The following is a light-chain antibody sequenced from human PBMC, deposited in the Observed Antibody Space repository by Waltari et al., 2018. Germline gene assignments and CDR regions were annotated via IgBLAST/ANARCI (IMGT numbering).Light chain of an antibody. V-gene: IGKV3-20*01. CDR3: QQYGSTPLT. J-gene: IGKJ4*01. CDR1: QLVDNNY. Sequence: EIVLTQSPGTLSLSPGESATLPCRASQLVDNNYVAWYQQKSGQAPRLLIYGPSTRATGIPDRFSGSGSGTDFSLIIRGLEPEDYALYYCQQYGSTPLTFGGGTKVEMK. CDR2: GPS.